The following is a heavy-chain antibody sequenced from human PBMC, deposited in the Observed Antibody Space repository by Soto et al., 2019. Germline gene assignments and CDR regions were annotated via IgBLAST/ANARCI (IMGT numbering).Heavy chain of an antibody. CDR1: GGSISSYY. D-gene: IGHD4-17*01. CDR2: IYYSGNT. V-gene: IGHV4-59*01. Sequence: SETLSLTCTVSGGSISSYYWSWIRQSPGKGLEWIGCIYYSGNTNYNPSLKSRVTISVNTSKNQFSLRLTSVTAADTAVYYCARAAVTHERYHYGMDVWGQGTTVTLSS. CDR3: ARAAVTHERYHYGMDV. J-gene: IGHJ6*02.